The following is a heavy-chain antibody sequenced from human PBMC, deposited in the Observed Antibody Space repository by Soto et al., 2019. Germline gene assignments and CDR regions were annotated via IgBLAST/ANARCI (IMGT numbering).Heavy chain of an antibody. CDR3: AKAGYGSGSSPSDY. D-gene: IGHD3-10*01. CDR1: GFTFSSYG. V-gene: IGHV3-30*18. Sequence: GGSLRLSCAASGFTFSSYGMHWVRQAPGKGLEWVAVISYDGSNKYYADSVKGRFTISRDNSKNTLYLQMNSLRAEDTAVYYCAKAGYGSGSSPSDYWGQGTLVTVSS. J-gene: IGHJ4*02. CDR2: ISYDGSNK.